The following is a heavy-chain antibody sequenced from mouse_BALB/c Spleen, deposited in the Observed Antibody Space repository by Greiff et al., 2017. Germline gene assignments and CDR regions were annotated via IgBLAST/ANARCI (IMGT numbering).Heavy chain of an antibody. D-gene: IGHD1-1*01. CDR3: ARGGSNLLWYFDV. CDR1: GFSLTSYG. Sequence: QVQLQQSGPGLVQPSQSLSITCTVSGFSLTSYGVHWVRQSPGKGLEWLGVIWSGGSTDYNAAFISRLSISKDNSKSQVFFKMNSLQANDTAIYYCARGGSNLLWYFDVWGAGTTVTVSS. V-gene: IGHV2-2*02. CDR2: IWSGGST. J-gene: IGHJ1*01.